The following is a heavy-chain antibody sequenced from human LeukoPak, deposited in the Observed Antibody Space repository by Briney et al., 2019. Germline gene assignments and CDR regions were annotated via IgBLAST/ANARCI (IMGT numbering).Heavy chain of an antibody. CDR1: GFTFDDYA. V-gene: IGHV3-9*01. CDR2: ISWNSGSI. CDR3: AKDQGIVVVPAVLYYYGMDV. Sequence: PGGSLRLSCAASGFTFDDYAMHWVRQAPGKGLEWVSGISWNSGSIGYADSVKGRFTISRDNSKNTLYLQMNSLRAEDTAVYYCAKDQGIVVVPAVLYYYGMDVWGQGTTVTVSS. J-gene: IGHJ6*02. D-gene: IGHD2-2*01.